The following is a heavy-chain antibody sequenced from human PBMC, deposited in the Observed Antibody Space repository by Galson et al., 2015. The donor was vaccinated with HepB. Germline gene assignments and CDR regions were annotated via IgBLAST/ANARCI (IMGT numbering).Heavy chain of an antibody. CDR1: GFTFSSYG. D-gene: IGHD3-10*01. J-gene: IGHJ5*02. CDR3: ARALEPYYYGSGSYYRGNNWFDP. V-gene: IGHV3-30*03. CDR2: ISYDGSNK. Sequence: SLRLSCAASGFTFSSYGMHWVRQAPGKGLEWVAVISYDGSNKYYADSVKGRFTISRDNSKNTLYLQMNSLRAEDTAVYYCARALEPYYYGSGSYYRGNNWFDPWGQGTLVTVSS.